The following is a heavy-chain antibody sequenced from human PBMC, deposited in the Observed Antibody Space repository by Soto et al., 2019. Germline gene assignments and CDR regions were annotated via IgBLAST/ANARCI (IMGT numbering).Heavy chain of an antibody. CDR3: ARDSTGGFLEWLRGYYAFDI. CDR2: INHSGST. CDR1: GGSFSGYY. Sequence: PSETLSLTCAVYGGSFSGYYWSWIRQPPGKGLEWIGEINHSGSTNYNPSLKSRVTISVDTSKNQFSLKLSSVTAADTAVYYCARDSTGGFLEWLRGYYAFDIRGQGTMVTVSS. J-gene: IGHJ3*02. D-gene: IGHD3-3*01. V-gene: IGHV4-34*01.